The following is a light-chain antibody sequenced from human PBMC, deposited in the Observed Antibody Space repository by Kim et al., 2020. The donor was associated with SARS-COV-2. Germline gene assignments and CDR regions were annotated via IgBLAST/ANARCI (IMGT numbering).Light chain of an antibody. CDR3: QQYKIYPWT. Sequence: SAFVGDSVTITCRASQAIGTYLAWFQQKPGRAPKSLIYAASNLHSGVPSKCSGNGSGADFTLTISSLQPEDFATYYCQQYKIYPWTFGRGTKLEI. CDR2: AAS. J-gene: IGKJ1*01. V-gene: IGKV1-16*02. CDR1: QAIGTY.